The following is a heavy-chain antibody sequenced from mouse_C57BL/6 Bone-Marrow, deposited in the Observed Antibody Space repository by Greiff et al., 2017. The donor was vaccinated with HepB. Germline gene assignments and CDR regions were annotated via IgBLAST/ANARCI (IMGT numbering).Heavy chain of an antibody. Sequence: QVQLKESGAELARPGASVKMSCKASGYTFTSYWMQWVKQRPGQGLEWIGEIDPSDSYTNYNQKFKGKATLTVDTSSSTAYMQLSSLTSEDSAVYYSATSTGSYWGQGTLVTVTA. V-gene: IGHV1-50*01. CDR1: GYTFTSYW. CDR2: IDPSDSYT. CDR3: ATSTGSY. J-gene: IGHJ3*01.